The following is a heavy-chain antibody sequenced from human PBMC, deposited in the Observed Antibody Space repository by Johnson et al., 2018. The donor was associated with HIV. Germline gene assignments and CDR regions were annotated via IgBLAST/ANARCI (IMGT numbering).Heavy chain of an antibody. V-gene: IGHV3-13*01. CDR1: GFTFSSYD. J-gene: IGHJ3*02. Sequence: VQLVESGGGLVQPGGSLRLSCAASGFTFSSYDMHWVRQATGQGLEWVSAIGTAGDTYYPGSVKGRFTISRDNAKNSLYLQMNSLRAEDTAVYYCASSSSSWTSDPDDAFDIWGQGTMVTVSS. CDR3: ASSSSSWTSDPDDAFDI. D-gene: IGHD6-13*01. CDR2: IGTAGDT.